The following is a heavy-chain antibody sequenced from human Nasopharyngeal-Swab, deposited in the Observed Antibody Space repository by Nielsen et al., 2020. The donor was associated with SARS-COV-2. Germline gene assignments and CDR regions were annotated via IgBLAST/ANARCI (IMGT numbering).Heavy chain of an antibody. V-gene: IGHV4-59*01. Sequence: SETLSLTCTVSGGSINSYYWSWIRQPPGKGLEWIGYIYYSGSTNYNPSLKSRVTISVDTSKNQFSLKLSSVTAADTAVYYCAATGPKTTVVDYGMDVWGQGTTVTVSS. CDR3: AATGPKTTVVDYGMDV. D-gene: IGHD4-23*01. CDR1: GGSINSYY. CDR2: IYYSGST. J-gene: IGHJ6*02.